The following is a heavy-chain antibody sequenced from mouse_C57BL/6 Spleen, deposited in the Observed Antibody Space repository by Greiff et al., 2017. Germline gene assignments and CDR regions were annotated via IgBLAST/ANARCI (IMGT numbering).Heavy chain of an antibody. J-gene: IGHJ2*01. D-gene: IGHD2-2*01. CDR2: ISSGSSTI. CDR3: ARRGMVTTEGACDY. V-gene: IGHV5-17*01. CDR1: GFTFSDYG. Sequence: EVMLVESGGGLVKPGGSLKLSCAASGFTFSDYGMHWVRQAPEKGLEWVAYISSGSSTIYSEETVQGRFTIYSDNAKNTLFLQMTSLRSDDTAMDYCARRGMVTTEGACDYGGQGTTLTVSS.